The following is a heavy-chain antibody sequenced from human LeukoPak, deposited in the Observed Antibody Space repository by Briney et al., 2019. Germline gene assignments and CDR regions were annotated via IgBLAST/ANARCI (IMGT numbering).Heavy chain of an antibody. CDR2: ISYDGSNK. Sequence: EPGESLRLSCAASGCTFSSYAMHWVRQAPGKGLEWVAVISYDGSNKYYADSVKGRFTISRDNSKNTLYLQMNSLRAEDTAVYYCAREKIQLWLNNWFDPWGQGTLVTVSS. D-gene: IGHD5-18*01. V-gene: IGHV3-30*04. CDR3: AREKIQLWLNNWFDP. J-gene: IGHJ5*02. CDR1: GCTFSSYA.